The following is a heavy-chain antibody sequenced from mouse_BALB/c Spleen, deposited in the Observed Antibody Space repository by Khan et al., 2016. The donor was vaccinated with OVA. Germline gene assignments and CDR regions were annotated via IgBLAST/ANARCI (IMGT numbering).Heavy chain of an antibody. CDR1: GYSITSDYA. D-gene: IGHD1-3*01. CDR3: ARDADRYNWYIDY. CDR2: ISYSGST. V-gene: IGHV3-2*02. J-gene: IGHJ4*01. Sequence: VELLQSGPGLVKPSQSLSLTCTVTGYSITSDYAWNWIRQFPGNKMEWMGYISYSGSTNYNPDLKSRISITRDTSKNKFFLQLNSVTTEDTATYYCARDADRYNWYIDYWGAGTSVTVSS.